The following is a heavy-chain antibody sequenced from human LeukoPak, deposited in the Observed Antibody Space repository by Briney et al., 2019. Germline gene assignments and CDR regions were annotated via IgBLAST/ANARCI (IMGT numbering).Heavy chain of an antibody. Sequence: SETLSLTCTVSGGSISSSSYYWGWIRQPPGKGLEWIGSIYYSGSTYYNPSLKSRVTISVDTSKNQFSLKLSSVTAADTAVYYCARRRGVVVGHWGQGTLVTVSS. D-gene: IGHD2-21*01. CDR3: ARRRGVVVGH. V-gene: IGHV4-39*01. CDR2: IYYSGST. J-gene: IGHJ4*02. CDR1: GGSISSSSYY.